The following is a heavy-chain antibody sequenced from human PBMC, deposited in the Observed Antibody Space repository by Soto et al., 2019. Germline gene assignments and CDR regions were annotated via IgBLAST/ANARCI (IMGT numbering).Heavy chain of an antibody. D-gene: IGHD3-3*01. CDR3: ARFFAAGTRGYLDS. Sequence: EVQLLESGGGLVQPGGSLRLSCAASGFIFSSYAMSWVRQAPGKGLEWVSAMSGSGDNAYYADSVKGRFTIARGNSKNLLTLQMKSLRAEGTAIYYCARFFAAGTRGYLDSWGQGTLVTVSS. CDR2: MSGSGDNA. J-gene: IGHJ4*02. CDR1: GFIFSSYA. V-gene: IGHV3-23*01.